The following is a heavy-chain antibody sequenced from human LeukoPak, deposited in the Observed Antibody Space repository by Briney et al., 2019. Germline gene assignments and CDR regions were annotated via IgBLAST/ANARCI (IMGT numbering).Heavy chain of an antibody. CDR2: IYYSGST. J-gene: IGHJ4*02. Sequence: SETLSLTCTVSGGSISSSNYFWGWIRQAPGKGLEWIGSIYYSGSTYYNPSLKSRVTISVDTSKNQFSLKLSSVTAADTAVYYCARHRPYILTGYPTYYFDYWGQGTLVTVSS. D-gene: IGHD3-9*01. V-gene: IGHV4-39*01. CDR1: GGSISSSNYF. CDR3: ARHRPYILTGYPTYYFDY.